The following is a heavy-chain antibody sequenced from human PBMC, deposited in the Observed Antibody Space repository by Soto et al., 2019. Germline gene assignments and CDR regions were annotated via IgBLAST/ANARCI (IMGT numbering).Heavy chain of an antibody. CDR3: AGGRGGYSSSWY. CDR1: GASISSYY. D-gene: IGHD6-13*01. CDR2: IYYSGGS. J-gene: IGHJ4*02. Sequence: SETLSLTCTVSGASISSYYWSWIRQPPGKGLEWIGYIYYSGGSNYTPSLKSRVTMSLDTSKHRFSLNLSSVTAADTAFYYCAGGRGGYSSSWYWGQGTLVTVSS. V-gene: IGHV4-59*01.